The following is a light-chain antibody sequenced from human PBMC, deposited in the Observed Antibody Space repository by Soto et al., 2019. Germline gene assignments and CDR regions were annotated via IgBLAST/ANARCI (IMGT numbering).Light chain of an antibody. CDR3: QQFHNYPPIT. Sequence: IQLTQSPSSLPVSVGDRVTITCRASQGISSALAWYQQKPGKAPKLLIYDASSLESGVPSRFSGSGSGTDFTLTISSLLPEDFATYYCQQFHNYPPITFGQGTRLEIK. CDR2: DAS. V-gene: IGKV1D-13*01. CDR1: QGISSA. J-gene: IGKJ5*01.